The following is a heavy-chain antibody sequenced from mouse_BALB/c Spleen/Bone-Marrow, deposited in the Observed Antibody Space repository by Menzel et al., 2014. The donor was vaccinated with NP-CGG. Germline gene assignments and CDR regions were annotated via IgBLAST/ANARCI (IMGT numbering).Heavy chain of an antibody. D-gene: IGHD2-3*01. CDR3: ARDGYSSLAMDY. CDR1: GYTFSGYW. J-gene: IGHJ4*01. V-gene: IGHV1-9*01. CDR2: ILPGSTST. Sequence: QVQLQQSGAGLMKPGASVKISCKTTGYTFSGYWIEWVKQRPGHGLEWIGEILPGSTSTNYNEKFKDKATFTADTSSNTAYMQLSSLTSEDSAVYYCARDGYSSLAMDYWGQGTSVTVSS.